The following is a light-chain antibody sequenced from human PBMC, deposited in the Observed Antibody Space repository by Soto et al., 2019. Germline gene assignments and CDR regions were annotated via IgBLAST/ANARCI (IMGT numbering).Light chain of an antibody. CDR1: QSISTW. Sequence: DIQMTQSPSTLSASVGDRVTITCRASQSISTWLAWYQQKSGKAPKLLIYKASNLESGVPSRFRGSGSGTEFTLSISSPQPYDFATYYCQQYNNSSRSFGQGTKVEIK. CDR3: QQYNNSSRS. V-gene: IGKV1-5*03. J-gene: IGKJ1*01. CDR2: KAS.